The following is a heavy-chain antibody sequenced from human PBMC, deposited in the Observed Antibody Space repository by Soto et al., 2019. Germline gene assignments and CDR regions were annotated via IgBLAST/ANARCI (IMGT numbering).Heavy chain of an antibody. CDR1: GDTFSSYA. V-gene: IGHV1-69*06. Sequence: QVQLVQSGAEVKKPGSSVEVSCKASGDTFSSYAFSWVRQSPGQGLEWMGGIIPIFGTPKYAQKFQGRVTITADKSTSTAYMELSSLRSEDTAVYYCARAGYCSGASCYWFDYWGQGTLVTVSS. D-gene: IGHD2-15*01. CDR2: IIPIFGTP. J-gene: IGHJ4*02. CDR3: ARAGYCSGASCYWFDY.